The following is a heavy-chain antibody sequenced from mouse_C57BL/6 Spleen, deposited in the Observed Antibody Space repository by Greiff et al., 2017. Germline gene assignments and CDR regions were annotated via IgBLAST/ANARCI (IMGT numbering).Heavy chain of an antibody. D-gene: IGHD2-3*01. Sequence: QVQLQQPGAELVMPGASVKLSCKASGYTFTSYWMHWVKQRPGQGLEWIGEIDPSDSYTNNNQKFKGKSTLTVDKSSSTAYMQLSRLTSEGSAVYYCARSGYGYYSAMDYWGQGTSVTVSA. J-gene: IGHJ4*01. V-gene: IGHV1-69*01. CDR3: ARSGYGYYSAMDY. CDR2: IDPSDSYT. CDR1: GYTFTSYW.